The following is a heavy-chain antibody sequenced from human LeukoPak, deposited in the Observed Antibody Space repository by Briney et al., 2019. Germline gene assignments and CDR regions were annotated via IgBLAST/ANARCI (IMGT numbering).Heavy chain of an antibody. J-gene: IGHJ6*02. CDR2: IIPILGIA. CDR1: GGTFSSYA. Sequence: SVKVSCKASGGTFSSYAISWVRQAPGQGLEWMGRIIPILGIANYAQKFQGRVTITADKSTSTAYMELSSLRSEATAVYYCARVCGGPSITIFGVVTHYGMDVWGQGTTVTVSS. D-gene: IGHD3-3*01. CDR3: ARVCGGPSITIFGVVTHYGMDV. V-gene: IGHV1-69*04.